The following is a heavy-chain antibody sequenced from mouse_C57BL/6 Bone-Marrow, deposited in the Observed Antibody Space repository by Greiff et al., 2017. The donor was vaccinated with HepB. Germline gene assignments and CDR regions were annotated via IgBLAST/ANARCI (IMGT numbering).Heavy chain of an antibody. J-gene: IGHJ1*03. CDR1: GYTFTSYW. CDR2: IDPSDSYT. D-gene: IGHD1-1*01. Sequence: VQLQQPGAELVKPGASVKLSCKASGYTFTSYWMQWVKQRPGQGLEWIGEIDPSDSYTNYNQKFKGKATLTVDTSSSTAYMQLSSLTSEDSAVYYCARGYGRGWYFDVWGTGTTVTVSS. CDR3: ARGYGRGWYFDV. V-gene: IGHV1-50*01.